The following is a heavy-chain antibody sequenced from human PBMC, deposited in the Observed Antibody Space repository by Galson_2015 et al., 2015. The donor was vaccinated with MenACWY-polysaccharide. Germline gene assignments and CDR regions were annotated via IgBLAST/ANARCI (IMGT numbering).Heavy chain of an antibody. CDR2: IQYDGSKI. J-gene: IGHJ3*01. CDR3: AREGSRIVFHAFDP. V-gene: IGHV3-33*01. D-gene: IGHD2-15*01. Sequence: SLRLSCAASGSRFSNSGMHWVRQAPGKGLEWEAVIQYDGSKIVYADSVKGRFTISRDNSKNTVFLEMNTLGAEDTAVYYCAREGSRIVFHAFDPWGQGTMVTVSS. CDR1: GSRFSNSG.